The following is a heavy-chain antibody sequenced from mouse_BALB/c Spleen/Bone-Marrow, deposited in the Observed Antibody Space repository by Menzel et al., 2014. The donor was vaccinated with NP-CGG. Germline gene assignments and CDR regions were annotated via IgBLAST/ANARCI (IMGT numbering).Heavy chain of an antibody. CDR3: ARDMGGLLFDS. V-gene: IGHV7-3*02. J-gene: IGHJ2*01. CDR2: IRNKAYGYTT. Sequence: EVKLVESGGGLVQPGGSLGFSCATSGFTFTDYYMNWVRQPPGKALEWLAFIRNKAYGYTTEYSASVKGRFTISRDNSQNILYLQMNTLRAEDSATYYCARDMGGLLFDSWGQGTTLSVSS. CDR1: GFTFTDYY. D-gene: IGHD1-1*01.